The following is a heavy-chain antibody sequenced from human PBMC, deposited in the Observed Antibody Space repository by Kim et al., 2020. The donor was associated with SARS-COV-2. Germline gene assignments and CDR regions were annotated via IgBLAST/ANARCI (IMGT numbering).Heavy chain of an antibody. Sequence: SRVTISVDTSKNQFSLKLSSVTAADTAVYYCARNQRPHYAQGYYYGMDVWGQGTTVTVSS. V-gene: IGHV4-31*02. D-gene: IGHD2-2*01. J-gene: IGHJ6*02. CDR3: ARNQRPHYAQGYYYGMDV.